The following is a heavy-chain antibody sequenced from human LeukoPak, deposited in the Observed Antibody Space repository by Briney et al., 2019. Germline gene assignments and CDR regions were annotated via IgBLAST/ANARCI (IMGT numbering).Heavy chain of an antibody. CDR2: IYYSGST. V-gene: IGHV4-59*08. Sequence: SETLSLTCTVSGGPISSYYWSWIRQPPGKGLEWIGYIYYSGSTTYNPSLKSRVTISVDTSKNQFSLKLSSVTAADTAVYYCAKYASTGWFDPWGQGTLVTVSS. CDR3: AKYASTGWFDP. J-gene: IGHJ5*02. CDR1: GGPISSYY.